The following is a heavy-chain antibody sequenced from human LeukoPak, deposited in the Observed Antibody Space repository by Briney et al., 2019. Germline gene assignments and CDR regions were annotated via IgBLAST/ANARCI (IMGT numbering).Heavy chain of an antibody. CDR3: AKGGRPQGSGAVRY. Sequence: SETLSLTCAVYGGSLRGYYSWTWIRQSPGSGLEWIGEINHTGSSTYNPSLKSRATLSVDTSKNQFSLNLTSVTAADTAMYFCAKGGRPQGSGAVRYWGQGTLVTVSS. CDR1: GGSLRGYYS. V-gene: IGHV4-34*01. CDR2: INHTGSS. J-gene: IGHJ4*02. D-gene: IGHD3-10*01.